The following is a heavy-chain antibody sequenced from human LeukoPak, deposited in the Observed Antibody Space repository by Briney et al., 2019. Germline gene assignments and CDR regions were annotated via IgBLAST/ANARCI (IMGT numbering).Heavy chain of an antibody. CDR3: ARERSSWYYLDY. V-gene: IGHV6-1*01. D-gene: IGHD6-13*01. CDR1: GGSISSYY. Sequence: TSDTLSLTCTLSGGSISSYYWNWIRQSPSRGLEWLGRTYYRSQWYYDYAVSVRSRITINPDTSKNQFSLQPSSVTPEDTAVYFCARERSSWYYLDYWGQGMLVTVSS. CDR2: TYYRSQWYY. J-gene: IGHJ4*02.